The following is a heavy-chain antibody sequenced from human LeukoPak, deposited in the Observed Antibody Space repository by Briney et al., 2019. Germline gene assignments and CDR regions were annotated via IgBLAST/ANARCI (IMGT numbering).Heavy chain of an antibody. V-gene: IGHV3-48*03. CDR2: ISSTGSTI. J-gene: IGHJ4*02. D-gene: IGHD5-18*01. Sequence: GGSLRLSCAASGFTFSSYEMNWVRQAPGKGLEWVSYISSTGSTIYYADSVKGRFTISRDNAKNSLYLQMNSLRAEDTAVYYCAKGDKPVIAMVKFDYWGQGTLVTVPS. CDR3: AKGDKPVIAMVKFDY. CDR1: GFTFSSYE.